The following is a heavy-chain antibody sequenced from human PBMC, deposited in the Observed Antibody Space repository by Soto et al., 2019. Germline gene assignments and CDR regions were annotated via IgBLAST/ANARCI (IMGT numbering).Heavy chain of an antibody. Sequence: ASVKVSCKASGYTFTSYGISWVRQAPGQGLEWMGWISAYNGNTNYAQKLQGRVTMTTDTSTSTAYMELRSLRSDDTAVYYCARNIKTTSGWYVTSHFDYSYYRMDVWGQGTTVTVSS. CDR2: ISAYNGNT. V-gene: IGHV1-18*01. D-gene: IGHD6-19*01. J-gene: IGHJ6*02. CDR1: GYTFTSYG. CDR3: ARNIKTTSGWYVTSHFDYSYYRMDV.